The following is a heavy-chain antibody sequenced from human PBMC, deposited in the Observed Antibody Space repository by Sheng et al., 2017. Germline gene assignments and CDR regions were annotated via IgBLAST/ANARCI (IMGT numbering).Heavy chain of an antibody. CDR1: GGSFSGYY. D-gene: IGHD3-9*01. Sequence: QVQLQQWGAGLLKPSETLSLTCAVYGGSFSGYYWSWIRQPPGKGLEWIGEINHSGSTNYNPSLKSRVTISVDTSKNQFSLKLSSVTAADTAVYYCARGRSPDILTGYYSWFDPLGPGNPGHRLL. V-gene: IGHV4-34*01. CDR2: INHSGST. J-gene: IGHJ5*02. CDR3: ARGRSPDILTGYYSWFDP.